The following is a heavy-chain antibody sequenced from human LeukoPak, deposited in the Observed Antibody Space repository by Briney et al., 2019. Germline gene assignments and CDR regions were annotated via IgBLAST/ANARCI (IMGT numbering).Heavy chain of an antibody. CDR1: GFTFSSYA. Sequence: GGSLRPSCSGSGFTFSSYAMHWVRQAPGRGLEYVSAISSNGGRTYYADSVKGRFTISRDNSKNTLYLQLSSLRAEDTAVYYCVKGTLTTVTTEAFDIWGQGTLVTVSS. CDR2: ISSNGGRT. CDR3: VKGTLTTVTTEAFDI. J-gene: IGHJ3*02. D-gene: IGHD4-17*01. V-gene: IGHV3-64D*09.